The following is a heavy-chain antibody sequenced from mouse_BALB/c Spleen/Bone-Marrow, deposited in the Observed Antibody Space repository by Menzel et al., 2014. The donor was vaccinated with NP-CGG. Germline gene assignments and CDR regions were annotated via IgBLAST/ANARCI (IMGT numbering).Heavy chain of an antibody. CDR3: ARPGDYDAMDY. CDR2: INPDSSSI. J-gene: IGHJ4*01. V-gene: IGHV4-1*02. CDR1: GFDFGRYW. Sequence: EVKVIESGGGLVQPGGSLKLSCAASGFDFGRYWMSWVRQAPGKGLEWIGEINPDSSSINYTPSLKDKFIISRDNAKNTLYLQMSKVRSEDTALYYCARPGDYDAMDYWGQGTSVTVSS.